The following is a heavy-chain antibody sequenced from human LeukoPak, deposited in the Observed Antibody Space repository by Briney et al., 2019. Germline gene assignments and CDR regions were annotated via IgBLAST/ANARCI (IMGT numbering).Heavy chain of an antibody. V-gene: IGHV3-11*01. D-gene: IGHD3-10*01. CDR3: ARDYYDSGSYGGISFDY. Sequence: GGSLRLSCAASGFTLSDYYMSWIRQAPGKGLEWVSYISSSGSTIYYADSVKGRLIISRDDSKNTLYLQMNSLRAEDTAVYYCARDYYDSGSYGGISFDYWGQGTLVTVSS. J-gene: IGHJ4*02. CDR1: GFTLSDYY. CDR2: ISSSGSTI.